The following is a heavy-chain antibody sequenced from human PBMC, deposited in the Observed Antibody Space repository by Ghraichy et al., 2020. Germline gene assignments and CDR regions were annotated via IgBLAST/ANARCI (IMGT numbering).Heavy chain of an antibody. CDR2: IKSKTDGGTT. CDR1: GFTFSNAW. CDR3: TTDYGGNPRLYYFDY. J-gene: IGHJ4*02. D-gene: IGHD4-23*01. V-gene: IGHV3-15*01. Sequence: GGSLRLSCAASGFTFSNAWMSWVRQAPGKGLEWVGRIKSKTDGGTTDYAAPVKGRFTISRDDSKNTLYLQMNSLKTEDTAVYYCTTDYGGNPRLYYFDYWGQGTLVTVSS.